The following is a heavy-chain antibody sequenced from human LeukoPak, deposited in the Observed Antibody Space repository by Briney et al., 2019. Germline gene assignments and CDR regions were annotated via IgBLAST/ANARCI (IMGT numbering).Heavy chain of an antibody. D-gene: IGHD3-22*01. Sequence: GGSLRLSCAASGITFSSYGMSWVRQAPGKGLEWVSSISSTGGTTYYADSVKGRFTISRDNSKNTLYLQMNSLRAEDTAVYYCAKSYYDSSGYRGDLEYWGQGTLVTVSS. CDR1: GITFSSYG. CDR3: AKSYYDSSGYRGDLEY. V-gene: IGHV3-23*01. J-gene: IGHJ4*02. CDR2: ISSTGGTT.